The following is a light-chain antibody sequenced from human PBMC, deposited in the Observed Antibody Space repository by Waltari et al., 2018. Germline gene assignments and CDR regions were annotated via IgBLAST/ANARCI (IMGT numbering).Light chain of an antibody. CDR3: AAWDVSLNGLV. J-gene: IGLJ2*01. CDR1: SSHLGSNA. CDR2: SDN. V-gene: IGLV1-44*01. Sequence: QSVLTQPPSASGTPGQRVTIPCSGSSSHLGSNAVNWYQHLPGTAPQLLIYSDNQRPSGVPDRFSGSKSGASASLAISGLQSEDEADYYCAAWDVSLNGLVFGGGTKLTVL.